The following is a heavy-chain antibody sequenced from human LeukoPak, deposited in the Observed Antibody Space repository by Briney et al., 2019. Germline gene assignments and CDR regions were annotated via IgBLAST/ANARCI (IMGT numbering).Heavy chain of an antibody. CDR2: IYYSGST. J-gene: IGHJ4*02. V-gene: IGHV4-39*01. D-gene: IGHD6-19*01. CDR3: ARRSVAHFDY. Sequence: SETLSLTCTVSGGSISNSSYYWVWIRQPPGKGLEWIGSIYYSGSTYYNPSLKSRVTISVDTSKNQFSLKLSSVTAADTAVYYCARRSVAHFDYWGQGTLVTVSS. CDR1: GGSISNSSYY.